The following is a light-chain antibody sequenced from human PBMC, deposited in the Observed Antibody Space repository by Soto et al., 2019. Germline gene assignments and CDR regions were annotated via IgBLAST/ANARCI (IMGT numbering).Light chain of an antibody. CDR3: QSYDSSPSGSHVV. V-gene: IGLV1-40*01. Sequence: QAVVTQPPSVSGAPGQRVTISCTGSSSNIGAGYDVHWYQQLPGTAPKLLIYGNSNRPSGVPDRFSGSKSGTSASLAITGLQAEDEADYYCQSYDSSPSGSHVVFGGGTKLTVL. CDR1: SSNIGAGYD. J-gene: IGLJ2*01. CDR2: GNS.